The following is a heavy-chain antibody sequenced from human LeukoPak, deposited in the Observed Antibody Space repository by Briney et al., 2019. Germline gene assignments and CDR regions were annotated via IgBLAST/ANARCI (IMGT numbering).Heavy chain of an antibody. CDR1: GGSVSSGSYY. V-gene: IGHV4-61*01. D-gene: IGHD6-19*01. CDR3: ARLGGWHRFDY. Sequence: PLETLSLTCTVSGGSVSSGSYYWSWIRQPPGKGLEWIAYIYYTGSTNYNPSLKSRVTISVDTSRNQFSLKLSSVTAADTAIYYCARLGGWHRFDYWGQGTLVTVSS. J-gene: IGHJ4*02. CDR2: IYYTGST.